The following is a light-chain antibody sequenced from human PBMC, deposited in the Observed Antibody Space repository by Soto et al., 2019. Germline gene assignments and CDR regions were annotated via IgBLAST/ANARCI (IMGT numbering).Light chain of an antibody. Sequence: VLPQPPSASAPPGQRVTISCSGGSSNIGDNSVNWYQHLPGAAPTLLIYNNNQRPSGVPDRFSGSKSGASASLAISGLRSEDEADYYCSTWDDTLDAYVFGTGTKVTVL. CDR1: SSNIGDNS. J-gene: IGLJ1*01. CDR2: NNN. CDR3: STWDDTLDAYV. V-gene: IGLV1-44*01.